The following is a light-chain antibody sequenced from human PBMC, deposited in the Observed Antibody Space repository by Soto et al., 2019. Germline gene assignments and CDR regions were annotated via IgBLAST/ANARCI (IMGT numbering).Light chain of an antibody. V-gene: IGKV3-15*01. CDR3: QEYSDWPPLT. CDR2: GAS. Sequence: EIVMTQSPPTLSVSPGEKAPLSSRTSRSVSGNLAWYQQRPGQAPRLLIYGASTRATGIPARFSGSGSGTEFTLTISSLQSEDFAVYYCQEYSDWPPLTFGGGTKVEIK. CDR1: RSVSGN. J-gene: IGKJ4*01.